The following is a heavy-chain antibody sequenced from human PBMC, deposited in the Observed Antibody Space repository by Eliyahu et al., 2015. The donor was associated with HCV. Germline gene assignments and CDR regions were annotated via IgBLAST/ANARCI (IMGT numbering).Heavy chain of an antibody. CDR1: GGTFSSYA. D-gene: IGHD2-2*01. Sequence: QVQLVQSGAEVKKPGSSVKVSCKASGGTFSSYAISWVRQAPGQGLEWMGGIIPXFGTANYAQKFQGRVTITADKSTSTAYMELSSLRSEDTALYYCARGDGAAALPPYYYYGMDVWGQGTTVTASS. CDR3: ARGDGAAALPPYYYYGMDV. J-gene: IGHJ6*02. CDR2: IIPXFGTA. V-gene: IGHV1-69*06.